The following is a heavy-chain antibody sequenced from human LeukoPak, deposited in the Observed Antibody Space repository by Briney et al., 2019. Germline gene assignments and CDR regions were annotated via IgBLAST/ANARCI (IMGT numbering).Heavy chain of an antibody. Sequence: ASVKVSCKASGYTFTSYGISWVRQAPGQGLEWMGWISAYNGNTNYAQKLQGRVTMTTDTSTSTAYMELRSRGSDDTAVYYCARDRRGPMVRGVVSCMDVWGKGTTVTVSS. CDR1: GYTFTSYG. CDR2: ISAYNGNT. CDR3: ARDRRGPMVRGVVSCMDV. D-gene: IGHD3-10*01. J-gene: IGHJ6*04. V-gene: IGHV1-18*04.